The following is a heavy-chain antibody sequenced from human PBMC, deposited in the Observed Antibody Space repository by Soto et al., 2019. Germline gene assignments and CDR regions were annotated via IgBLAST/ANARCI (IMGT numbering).Heavy chain of an antibody. CDR2: ISAYNGNT. V-gene: IGHV1-18*01. CDR3: ARGRGLGLTSLFGYYYGMDV. CDR1: GYTFTSYG. J-gene: IGHJ6*02. D-gene: IGHD3-10*01. Sequence: GASVKVSCKASGYTFTSYGISWVRQAPGQGLEWMGWISAYNGNTNYAQKLQGRVTMTTDTSTSTAYMELRSLRSDDTAVYYCARGRGLGLTSLFGYYYGMDVWGQGITVTVSS.